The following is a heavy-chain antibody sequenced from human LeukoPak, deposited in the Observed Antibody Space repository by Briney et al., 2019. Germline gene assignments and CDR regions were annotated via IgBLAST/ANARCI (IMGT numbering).Heavy chain of an antibody. CDR2: FDPEDGET. CDR1: GYTLTELS. Sequence: AAVKVSCKVSGYTLTELSMHWVRQAPGKGLEWMGGFDPEDGETIYAQKFQGRVTMTEDTSTDTAYMELSSLRSEDTAVYYCATEIQDKGYYYDSSGSPGAFDIWGQGTMVTVSS. J-gene: IGHJ3*02. V-gene: IGHV1-24*01. D-gene: IGHD3-22*01. CDR3: ATEIQDKGYYYDSSGSPGAFDI.